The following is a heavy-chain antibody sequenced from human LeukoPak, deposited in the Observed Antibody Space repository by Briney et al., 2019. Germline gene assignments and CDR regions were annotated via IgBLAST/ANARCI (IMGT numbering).Heavy chain of an antibody. CDR1: GGTFSSYA. Sequence: ASVKVSCKASGGTFSSYAISWVRQAPGQGLEWMGGIIPIFGTANYAQKFQGRVTITADESTSTAYMELSSLRSEDTAVYYCARPDLNYYGMDVWGQGTTVTVSS. D-gene: IGHD3-10*01. J-gene: IGHJ6*02. CDR2: IIPIFGTA. CDR3: ARPDLNYYGMDV. V-gene: IGHV1-69*13.